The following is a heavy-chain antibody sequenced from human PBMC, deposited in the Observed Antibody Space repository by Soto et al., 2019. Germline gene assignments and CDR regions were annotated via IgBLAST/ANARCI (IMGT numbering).Heavy chain of an antibody. V-gene: IGHV1-18*01. Sequence: ASVRDSCKAYGYTFTSYGISWVRQAPGQGLEWMGWISAYNGNTNYAQKLQGRVTMTTDTSTSTAYMELRSLRSDDTAVYYCARWLSGRPPKDYWGHGTPVTVSS. D-gene: IGHD5-12*01. CDR1: GYTFTSYG. J-gene: IGHJ4*01. CDR2: ISAYNGNT. CDR3: ARWLSGRPPKDY.